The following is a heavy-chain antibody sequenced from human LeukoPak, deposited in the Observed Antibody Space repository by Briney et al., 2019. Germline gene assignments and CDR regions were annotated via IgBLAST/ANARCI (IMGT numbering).Heavy chain of an antibody. CDR2: MNFNSGNT. CDR1: GYTFTSYD. V-gene: IGHV1-8*01. J-gene: IGHJ4*02. CDR3: ARGGGAYYYDNSGYSRLGFDY. Sequence: ASVKVSCKASGYTFTSYDINWVRQAPGLGLEWMGWMNFNSGNTGYAQKFQGRVTMTRNTSISTAYMELSSLRSEDTAVYYCARGGGAYYYDNSGYSRLGFDYWGQGTLVTVSS. D-gene: IGHD3-22*01.